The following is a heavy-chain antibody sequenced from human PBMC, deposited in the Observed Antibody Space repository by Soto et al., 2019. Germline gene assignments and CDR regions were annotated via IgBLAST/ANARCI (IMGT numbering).Heavy chain of an antibody. V-gene: IGHV3-30-3*01. Sequence: QVQLVESGGGVVQPGRSLRLSCAASGFTFRSYAMHWVRQAPGKGLEWVAVISYDGSRKYYADSVKGRFTISRDNSNSMLYLQMSSLSTDDMGEYYCEWQYYYDGDEYYTLDYWGQGTLVTVSS. CDR3: EWQYYYDGDEYYTLDY. CDR1: GFTFRSYA. CDR2: ISYDGSRK. J-gene: IGHJ4*02. D-gene: IGHD3-22*01.